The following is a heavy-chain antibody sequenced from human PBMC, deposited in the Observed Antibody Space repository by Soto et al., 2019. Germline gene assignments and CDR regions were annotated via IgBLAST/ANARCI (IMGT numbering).Heavy chain of an antibody. CDR2: STPNGGST. CDR1: GYTFSSYY. Sequence: QVQLVQSGAEVKKPGASVKVSCKASGYTFSSYYIHWVRQAPGQGLEWIGISTPNGGSTNYEQNFKGRITVTRDTSTATVYMDLSALTSDDTAMYYCALGLVLCACWGQGTLGPVSA. J-gene: IGHJ1*01. V-gene: IGHV1-46*01. CDR3: ALGLVLCAC. D-gene: IGHD2-8*02.